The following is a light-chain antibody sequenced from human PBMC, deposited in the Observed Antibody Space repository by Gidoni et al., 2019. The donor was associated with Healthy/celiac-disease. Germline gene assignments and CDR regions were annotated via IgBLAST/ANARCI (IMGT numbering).Light chain of an antibody. J-gene: IGKJ1*01. CDR1: QSISNW. CDR3: QQYNTYSRT. CDR2: KAS. V-gene: IGKV1-5*03. Sequence: DIQMTQSPSTLSASVGDRVTINCRASQSISNWLAWYQQKPGKAPKLLIYKASNLESGVPSRFSGSGSGIEFTLTISSLQPDDFATYYCQQYNTYSRTFGQGTKVEI.